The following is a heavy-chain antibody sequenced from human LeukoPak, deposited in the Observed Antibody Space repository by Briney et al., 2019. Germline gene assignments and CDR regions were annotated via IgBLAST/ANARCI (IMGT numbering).Heavy chain of an antibody. Sequence: ASVKVSCKASGGTFSSYSITWVRQAPGQGLEWMGRIIPTLGIANYAQKFQGRVTITADKSTSTAYMELNSLRAEDTAVYYCATESHRYYEIWSGYSGNWGQGTLVTVSS. J-gene: IGHJ4*01. V-gene: IGHV1-69*04. CDR1: GGTFSSYS. CDR2: IIPTLGIA. D-gene: IGHD3-3*01. CDR3: ATESHRYYEIWSGYSGN.